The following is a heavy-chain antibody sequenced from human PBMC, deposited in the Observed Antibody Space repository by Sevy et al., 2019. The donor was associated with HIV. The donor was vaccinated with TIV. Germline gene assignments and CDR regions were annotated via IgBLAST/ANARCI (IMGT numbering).Heavy chain of an antibody. V-gene: IGHV3-13*01. CDR3: ARSGGYSDYGMDV. D-gene: IGHD5-12*01. Sequence: GGSLRLSCGASGFTFSSYDMHWVRQAAGKGLEWVSGIGGGGDAYYTGSVKGRFNISRENAKNSLYLQMNSLRAGETAVYYCARSGGYSDYGMDVWGQGTTVTVSS. CDR1: GFTFSSYD. CDR2: IGGGGDA. J-gene: IGHJ6*02.